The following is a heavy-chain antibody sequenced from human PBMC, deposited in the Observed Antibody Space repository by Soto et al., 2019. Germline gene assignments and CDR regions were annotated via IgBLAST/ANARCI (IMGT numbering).Heavy chain of an antibody. J-gene: IGHJ6*02. CDR1: GGTFSSYA. CDR2: IIPIFGTA. CDR3: ARDQVTIFGLVIVYYGMGV. V-gene: IGHV1-69*13. Sequence: AVKVSCKASGGTFSSYAISWVRQAPGQGLEWMGGIIPIFGTANYAQKFQGRVTITADESTSTAYMELSSLRSEDTAVYYCARDQVTIFGLVIVYYGMGVWGHGTTVT. D-gene: IGHD3-3*01.